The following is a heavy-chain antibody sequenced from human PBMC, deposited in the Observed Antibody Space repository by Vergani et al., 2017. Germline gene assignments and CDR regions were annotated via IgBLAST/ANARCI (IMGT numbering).Heavy chain of an antibody. Sequence: EVQLLESGGGLVQPGGSLRLSCAASGFTFSSYAMSWVRQAPGKGLEWVSAISGSGGSTYYADSVKGRFTISRDNSKNTLYLQMNSLRAEETAVYYCAKDPRLVVEVPAAPDEYNWFDPWGQGTLVTVSS. CDR3: AKDPRLVVEVPAAPDEYNWFDP. D-gene: IGHD2-2*01. J-gene: IGHJ5*02. CDR1: GFTFSSYA. CDR2: ISGSGGST. V-gene: IGHV3-23*01.